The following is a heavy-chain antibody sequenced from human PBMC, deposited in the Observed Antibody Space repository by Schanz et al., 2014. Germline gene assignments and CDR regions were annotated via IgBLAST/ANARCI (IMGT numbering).Heavy chain of an antibody. CDR3: ARDGVDAAAGGNY. D-gene: IGHD6-13*01. V-gene: IGHV1-69*04. J-gene: IGHJ4*02. Sequence: VQLEQSGAEVKKPGSSVKVSCKASGGTFSSFGINWVRQAPGQGLEWMGRIIPSLGLAKYEQKFQDKVTITADTSTTTAYIELSGLRSEDTAVYYCARDGVDAAAGGNYWGQGTLVTVSS. CDR1: GGTFSSFG. CDR2: IIPSLGLA.